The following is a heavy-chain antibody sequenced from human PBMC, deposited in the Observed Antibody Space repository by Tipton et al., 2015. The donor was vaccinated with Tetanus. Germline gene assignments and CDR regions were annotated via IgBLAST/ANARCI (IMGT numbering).Heavy chain of an antibody. V-gene: IGHV3-23*01. CDR1: GFTFSSYA. CDR3: ANLYYYDSSGDY. CDR2: ISGRGGST. Sequence: SLRLSCAASGFTFSSYAMSWVRQAPGKGLEWVSAISGRGGSTYYADSVKGRFTISRDNSKNTLYLQMNSLRAEDTAVYYCANLYYYDSSGDYWGQGTLVTVSS. J-gene: IGHJ4*02. D-gene: IGHD3-22*01.